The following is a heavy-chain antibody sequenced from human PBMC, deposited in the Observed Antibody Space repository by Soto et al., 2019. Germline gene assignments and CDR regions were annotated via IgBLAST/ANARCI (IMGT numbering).Heavy chain of an antibody. D-gene: IGHD1-26*01. V-gene: IGHV4-31*03. CDR1: GGSINSGGYC. Sequence: QVQLQESGPGLVKPSQTLSLTCTVSGGSINSGGYCWSWIRQHPGKGLDWIGCISYGGSTSYNPSLKSRVTISVDTSKYQFSLKLASFSPADTSLYYCSSGILVWGQGPLITVSS. CDR2: ISYGGST. CDR3: SSGILV. J-gene: IGHJ4*02.